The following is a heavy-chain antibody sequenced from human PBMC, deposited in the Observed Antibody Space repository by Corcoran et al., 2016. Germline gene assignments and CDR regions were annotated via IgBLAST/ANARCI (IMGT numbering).Heavy chain of an antibody. D-gene: IGHD6-19*01. V-gene: IGHV3-15*07. CDR1: GFTFSNAW. CDR3: TVDPEGPYSSGWYPYYYYGMDV. Sequence: EVQLVESGGGLVKPGGSLRLSCAASGFTFSNAWMNWVRQAPGKGLEWVGRIKSKTDGGTTDYAAPVKGRFTISRDDSKNTLYLQMNSLKTEDTAVYYCTVDPEGPYSSGWYPYYYYGMDVWGQGTTVTVSS. CDR2: IKSKTDGGTT. J-gene: IGHJ6*02.